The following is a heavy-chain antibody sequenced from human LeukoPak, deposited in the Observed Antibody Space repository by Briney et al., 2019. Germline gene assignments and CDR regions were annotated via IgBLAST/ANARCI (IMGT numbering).Heavy chain of an antibody. CDR3: AGVGRMYSSAYYYFDY. CDR1: GFTFSSYS. D-gene: IGHD6-19*01. CDR2: ISSSSSYI. J-gene: IGHJ4*02. V-gene: IGHV3-21*01. Sequence: GGSLRLSCAASGFTFSSYSMNWVRQAPGKGLEWVSSISSSSSYIYYADSVKGRFTISRDNAKNSLYLQMNSLRAEDTAVYYCAGVGRMYSSAYYYFDYWGQGTLVTVPS.